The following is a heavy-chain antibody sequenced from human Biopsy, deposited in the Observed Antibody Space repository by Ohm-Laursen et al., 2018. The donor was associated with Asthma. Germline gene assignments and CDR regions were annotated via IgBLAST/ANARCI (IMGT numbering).Heavy chain of an antibody. CDR1: GGTFSSYE. D-gene: IGHD3-10*01. J-gene: IGHJ6*02. CDR3: ARDVSYGSGGSGV. V-gene: IGHV1-69*13. CDR2: IIPIFETA. Sequence: ASVKVSCKASGGTFSSYEINWVRQAPGQGLEWMGGIIPIFETAHYAQKFRGRITINADESTSTIYMVLSSQRSEDTAVYYCARDVSYGSGGSGVWGQGTMVTVSS.